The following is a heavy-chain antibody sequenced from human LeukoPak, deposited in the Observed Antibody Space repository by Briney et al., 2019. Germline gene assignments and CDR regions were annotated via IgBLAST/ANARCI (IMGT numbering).Heavy chain of an antibody. V-gene: IGHV4-4*07. CDR2: IYTTGRA. J-gene: IGHJ4*02. Sequence: SETLSLTCSVSTGSINSYYWGWVRQPAGRGLQWIGRIYTTGRADYDPSLQSRVAMSIDTSRKQFSLNVKSVTAADTATYFCARHGYTASHFFLDYWSQGAPVTVSS. CDR3: ARHGYTASHFFLDY. D-gene: IGHD5-18*01. CDR1: TGSINSYY.